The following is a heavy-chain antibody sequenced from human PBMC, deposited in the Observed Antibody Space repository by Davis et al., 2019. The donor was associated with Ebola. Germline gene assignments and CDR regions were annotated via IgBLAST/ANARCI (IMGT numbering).Heavy chain of an antibody. J-gene: IGHJ6*02. CDR1: GGTFSSYA. D-gene: IGHD3-3*01. Sequence: AASVKVSCKASGGTFSSYAISWVRQAPGQGLEWMGGIIPIFGTANYAQKFQGRVTMTRDTSTSTVYMELSSLRSEDTAVYYCASSLSYYDFWSGSFSYYYYGMDVWGQGTTVTVSS. CDR3: ASSLSYYDFWSGSFSYYYYGMDV. CDR2: IIPIFGTA. V-gene: IGHV1-69*05.